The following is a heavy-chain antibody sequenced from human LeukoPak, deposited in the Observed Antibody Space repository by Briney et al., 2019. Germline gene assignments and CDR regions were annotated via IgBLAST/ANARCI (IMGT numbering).Heavy chain of an antibody. D-gene: IGHD2-2*01. V-gene: IGHV4-39*01. CDR3: ARLVRYCSTNSCYPFDY. CDR2: MYYSGGT. Sequence: PSETLSLTCTVSGGSISSSSHYWGWTRQPPGKGLEWIGSMYYSGGTYYNPSLKSRVTISIDTSKNQFSLKLNSVTAADTAVYYCARLVRYCSTNSCYPFDYWGQGTLVTVSS. CDR1: GGSISSSSHY. J-gene: IGHJ4*02.